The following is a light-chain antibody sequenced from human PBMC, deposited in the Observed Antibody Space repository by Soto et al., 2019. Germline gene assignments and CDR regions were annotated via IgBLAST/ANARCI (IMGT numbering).Light chain of an antibody. V-gene: IGKV3-20*01. Sequence: VLTQSPGTLSLSAGQRATLSCRASQSVSGDYIAWYQQKSGQAPRLLIYGASNRATDIPDRLRGIGSGIDFALTISRMEPEEFAVDYCQKYGDSSITFGQGTRLEIK. CDR2: GAS. J-gene: IGKJ5*01. CDR3: QKYGDSSIT. CDR1: QSVSGDY.